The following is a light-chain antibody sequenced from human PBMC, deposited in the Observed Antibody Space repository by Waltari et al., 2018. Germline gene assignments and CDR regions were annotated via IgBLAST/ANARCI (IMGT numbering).Light chain of an antibody. J-gene: IGLJ2*01. CDR2: DVS. V-gene: IGLV2-14*03. Sequence: QSALTQPASVSGSPGQSITISCTGTSSDVGGYNYVSWYQQHPGKAPKLMIYDVSNRPSGVSKRFSGSKSCNTASLTISGLQAEDEADYYCSSYISSSTLELFGGGTSLTVL. CDR1: SSDVGGYNY. CDR3: SSYISSSTLEL.